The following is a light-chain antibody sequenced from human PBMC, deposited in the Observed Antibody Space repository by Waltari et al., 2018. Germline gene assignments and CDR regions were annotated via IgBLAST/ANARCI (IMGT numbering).Light chain of an antibody. CDR3: SSYTSSSTRV. J-gene: IGLJ3*02. V-gene: IGLV2-14*03. CDR2: DVS. CDR1: SSDVGGSNY. Sequence: QSALTQPASVSGSPGQSITIPCTGTSSDVGGSNYASWYQQHPGKDPKRMIYDVSNRPSGVSNRFSGSKSGNTASLTISGLQAEDEADYYCSSYTSSSTRVFGGGTKLTVL.